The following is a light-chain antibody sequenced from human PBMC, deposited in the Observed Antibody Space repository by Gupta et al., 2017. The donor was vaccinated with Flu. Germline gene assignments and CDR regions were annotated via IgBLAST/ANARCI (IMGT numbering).Light chain of an antibody. CDR2: SGS. CDR3: QQEGHSPMT. CDR1: QDVVNNY. Sequence: DTLSLSPGERATLSCRASQDVVNNYLAWYQQKPGQAPRLLIYSGSNRATDIADRFSGSESGTDFTLTITRVEPEDFAMYSCQQEGHSPMTFGRGTKVEI. V-gene: IGKV3-20*01. J-gene: IGKJ4*02.